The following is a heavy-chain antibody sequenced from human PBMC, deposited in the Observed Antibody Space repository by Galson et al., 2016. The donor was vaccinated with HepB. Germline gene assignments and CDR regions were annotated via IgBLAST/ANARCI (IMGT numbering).Heavy chain of an antibody. CDR3: ASRRDVAGLDP. CDR1: GYTFNKYA. V-gene: IGHV1-3*01. Sequence: SVKVSCKASGYTFNKYAMHWVRQAPGQRLEWMGWIDPGSGNTRYSQKLEDRVTLSTDTSANTAYVELRRLRSEDTAVYDCASRRDVAGLDPWGQGTLVTVSS. CDR2: IDPGSGNT. D-gene: IGHD6-13*01. J-gene: IGHJ5*02.